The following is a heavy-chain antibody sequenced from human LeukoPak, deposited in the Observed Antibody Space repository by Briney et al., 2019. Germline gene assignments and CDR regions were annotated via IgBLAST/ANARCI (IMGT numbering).Heavy chain of an antibody. J-gene: IGHJ3*02. CDR2: MNPNSGNT. Sequence: ASVKVSCKASGYTFTSYDINWVRQATGQGLEWMGWMNPNSGNTGYAQKFQGRVTITRNTSISTAYMELSSLRSEDTAVYYCAGGGSSWTFDAFDIWGQGTMVTVSS. V-gene: IGHV1-8*03. D-gene: IGHD6-13*01. CDR3: AGGGSSWTFDAFDI. CDR1: GYTFTSYD.